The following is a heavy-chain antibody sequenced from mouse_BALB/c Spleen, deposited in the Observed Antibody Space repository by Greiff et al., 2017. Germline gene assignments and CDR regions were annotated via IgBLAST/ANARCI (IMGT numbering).Heavy chain of an antibody. CDR2: IYPSDSYT. CDR1: GYTFTSYW. V-gene: IGHV1-69*02. J-gene: IGHJ4*01. D-gene: IGHD2-1*01. CDR3: TRWGNYEGYYAMDY. Sequence: QVQLQQSGAELVRPGASVKLSCKASGYTFTSYWINWVKQRPGQGLEWIGNIYPSDSYTNYNQKFKDKATLTVDKSSSTAYMQLSSPTSEDSAVYYCTRWGNYEGYYAMDYWGQGTSVTVSS.